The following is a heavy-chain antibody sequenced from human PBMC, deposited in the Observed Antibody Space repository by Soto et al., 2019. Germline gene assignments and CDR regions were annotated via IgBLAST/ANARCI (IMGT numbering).Heavy chain of an antibody. CDR3: ARTTAVAGTPEFDY. V-gene: IGHV3-30-3*01. D-gene: IGHD6-19*01. J-gene: IGHJ4*02. CDR2: ISYDGSSK. CDR1: GFTFSSFS. Sequence: VGSLRLSCVASGFTFSSFSLHWVRQAPGKGLEWLALISYDGSSKYNADSVKGRFTISRENSNNTLYLQLSSLRPEDTAVYYCARTTAVAGTPEFDYWGQGALVNVSS.